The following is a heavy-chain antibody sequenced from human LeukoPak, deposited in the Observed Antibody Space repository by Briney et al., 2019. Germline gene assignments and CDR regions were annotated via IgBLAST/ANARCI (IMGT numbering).Heavy chain of an antibody. V-gene: IGHV1-24*01. D-gene: IGHD2-2*02. CDR2: FDPEDGET. CDR1: GYTLTELS. Sequence: ASVKVSCKVSGYTLTELSMHWVRQAPGKGLEWMGGFDPEDGETIYAQKFQGRVTMTEDTSTDTAYMELSSLRSEDTAVYYCATRPVYPRTYCSSTSCYRVGYFDYWGQGTLVTVSS. J-gene: IGHJ4*02. CDR3: ATRPVYPRTYCSSTSCYRVGYFDY.